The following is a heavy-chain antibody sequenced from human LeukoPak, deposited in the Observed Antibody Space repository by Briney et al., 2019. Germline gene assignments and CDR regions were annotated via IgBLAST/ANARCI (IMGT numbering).Heavy chain of an antibody. D-gene: IGHD4-23*01. CDR1: GYTFTGYY. Sequence: ASVKVSCKASGYTFTGYYMHWVRQAPGQGLEWMGWINPNSGGTNYAQKFQGRVTMTRDTSISTAYMELSRLRSDDTAVYYCARASGFGVTTMGYWGQGTLVTVSS. CDR3: ARASGFGVTTMGY. J-gene: IGHJ4*02. CDR2: INPNSGGT. V-gene: IGHV1-2*02.